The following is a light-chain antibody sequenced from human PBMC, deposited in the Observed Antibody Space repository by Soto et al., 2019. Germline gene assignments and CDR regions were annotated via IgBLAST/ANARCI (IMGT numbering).Light chain of an antibody. CDR3: QQYNNWPRA. J-gene: IGKJ1*01. Sequence: EIVMTQSPATLSVSPGERATLSCRARQSVSSNLAWYQQKPGQAPRLHIYGASTKATGIPARVSGSGSGTEFTLTLSSLQSEDFEVYYFQQYNNWPRAFGQGNKVEI. V-gene: IGKV3-15*01. CDR2: GAS. CDR1: QSVSSN.